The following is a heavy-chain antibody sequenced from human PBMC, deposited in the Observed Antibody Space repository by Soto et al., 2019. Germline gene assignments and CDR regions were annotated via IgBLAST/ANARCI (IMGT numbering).Heavy chain of an antibody. D-gene: IGHD4-17*01. Sequence: EVQLLESGGGLVQPGGSLRLSCAASGFTFNNYAMSWVRQAPDKGLEWVSAISGRGGSTYYADSVKGRFTISRDNSKNTLFLQMNSLRVEDTAVYYCAKDSTVTTSLYSYYYGLDVWGQGTTVTVSS. CDR2: ISGRGGST. J-gene: IGHJ6*02. CDR3: AKDSTVTTSLYSYYYGLDV. CDR1: GFTFNNYA. V-gene: IGHV3-23*01.